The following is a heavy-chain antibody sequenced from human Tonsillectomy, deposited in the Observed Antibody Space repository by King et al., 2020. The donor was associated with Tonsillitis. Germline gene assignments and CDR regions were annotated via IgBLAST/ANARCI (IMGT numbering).Heavy chain of an antibody. D-gene: IGHD4-23*01. J-gene: IGHJ5*02. Sequence: VQLQQSGAEVKKPGESLRISCTGSGDSFTSYWITWVRQMPGKGLEWMGRIDPSDSQTNYSPSFQGHVTISVDKSITTAYLQWSSLKASDTAMYYCARLGSNASPRWLDPWGQGTLAT. CDR3: ARLGSNASPRWLDP. V-gene: IGHV5-10-1*01. CDR1: GDSFTSYW. CDR2: IDPSDSQT.